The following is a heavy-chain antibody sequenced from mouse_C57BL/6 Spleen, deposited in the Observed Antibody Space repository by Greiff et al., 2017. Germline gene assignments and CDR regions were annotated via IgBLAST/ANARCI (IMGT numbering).Heavy chain of an antibody. V-gene: IGHV14-1*01. CDR1: GFNINDYY. Sequence: EVQLQQSGAELVRPGASVKLSCTASGFNINDYYMHWVKQRPEQGLEWIGRIDPEDGDTEYAPKFQGKATMTADTSSNTAYLQLSSLTSEDTVVYYCTTGDYGSSYFDYWGQGTTLTVSS. J-gene: IGHJ2*01. D-gene: IGHD1-1*01. CDR2: IDPEDGDT. CDR3: TTGDYGSSYFDY.